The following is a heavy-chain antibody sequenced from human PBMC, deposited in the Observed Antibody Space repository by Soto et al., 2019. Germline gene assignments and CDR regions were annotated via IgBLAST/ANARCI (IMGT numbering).Heavy chain of an antibody. Sequence: QVQLVQSGAEVKKPGSSVKVSYKASGGTFSSYAISWVRQAPGQGLEWMGGIIPIFGTANYAQKFQGRVTITADESTSTAYMELSSLRSEDTAVYYCARHMTTVTSYYYYGMDVWGQGTTVTVSS. D-gene: IGHD4-17*01. J-gene: IGHJ6*02. CDR3: ARHMTTVTSYYYYGMDV. CDR1: GGTFSSYA. CDR2: IIPIFGTA. V-gene: IGHV1-69*01.